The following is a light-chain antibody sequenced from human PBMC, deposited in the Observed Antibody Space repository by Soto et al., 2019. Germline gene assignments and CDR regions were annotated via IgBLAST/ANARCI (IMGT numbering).Light chain of an antibody. J-gene: IGKJ5*01. CDR2: DVS. CDR1: QDIRGA. CDR3: QQFNRYPIT. Sequence: AIQLTQSPSSLSASVGDRVTITCRASQDIRGALAWYQQKPGKAPKILIYDVSTLESGVPSRFRGSSSGTDFTLTISSLQHVDFATYYCQQFNRYPITFGQGTRLEIK. V-gene: IGKV1-13*02.